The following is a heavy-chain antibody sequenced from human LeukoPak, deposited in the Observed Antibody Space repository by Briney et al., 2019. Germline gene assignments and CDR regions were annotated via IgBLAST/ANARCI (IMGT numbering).Heavy chain of an antibody. J-gene: IGHJ4*02. V-gene: IGHV4-39*01. CDR1: GGSISSSSYY. D-gene: IGHD4-23*01. CDR3: ARLSDYGGYFDY. CDR2: IYYSGST. Sequence: SETLSLTCTVSGGSISSSSYYWGWIRQPPGKGLEWIGSIYYSGSTYYNPSLKSRVTISVDTSKNQFSLKLSSVTAADTAVYYCARLSDYGGYFDYWGQGTLVTVSS.